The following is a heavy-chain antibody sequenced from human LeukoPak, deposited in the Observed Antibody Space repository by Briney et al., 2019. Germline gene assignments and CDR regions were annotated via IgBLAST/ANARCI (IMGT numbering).Heavy chain of an antibody. D-gene: IGHD3-22*01. V-gene: IGHV4-30-4*01. CDR1: GGPISSGDYY. Sequence: SETLSLTCTVSGGPISSGDYYWSWIRQPPGKGLEWIGYIYYSGSTYYNPSLKSRVTISVDTSKNQFSLKLSSVTAADTAVYYCAREDTGSGYNNWFDPWGQGTLVTVSS. J-gene: IGHJ5*02. CDR2: IYYSGST. CDR3: AREDTGSGYNNWFDP.